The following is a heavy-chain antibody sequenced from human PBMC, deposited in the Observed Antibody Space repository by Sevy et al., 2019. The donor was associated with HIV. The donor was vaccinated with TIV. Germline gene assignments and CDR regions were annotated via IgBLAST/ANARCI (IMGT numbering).Heavy chain of an antibody. V-gene: IGHV4-39*01. CDR3: ARSDYGDYPESYYFDY. D-gene: IGHD4-17*01. CDR1: GGSISSSSYY. CDR2: IYYSGST. J-gene: IGHJ4*02. Sequence: SETLSLTCTVSGGSISSSSYYWGWIRQPPGKGLEWIGSIYYSGSTYYNPSLKSRVTISVDTSKNQFSLKLGSVTAADTAVYYCARSDYGDYPESYYFDYWGQGTLVTVSS.